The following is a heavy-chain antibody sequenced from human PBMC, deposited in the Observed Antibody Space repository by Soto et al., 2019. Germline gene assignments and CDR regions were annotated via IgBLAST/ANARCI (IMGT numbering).Heavy chain of an antibody. V-gene: IGHV4-59*12. Sequence: SETLSLTCTVSGGSISSYYWSWIRQPPGKGLEWIGYIYYSGSTNYNPSLKSRVTISVDTSKNQFSLKLSSVTAADTAVYYCARSYYYDSSGYPPLFDIWGQGTMVTVSS. CDR2: IYYSGST. CDR3: ARSYYYDSSGYPPLFDI. CDR1: GGSISSYY. J-gene: IGHJ3*02. D-gene: IGHD3-22*01.